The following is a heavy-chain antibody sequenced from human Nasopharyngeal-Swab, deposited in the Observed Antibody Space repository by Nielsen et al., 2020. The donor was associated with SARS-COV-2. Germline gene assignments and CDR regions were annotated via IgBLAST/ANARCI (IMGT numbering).Heavy chain of an antibody. CDR3: AKDRYCSGGACYFNGFDY. V-gene: IGHV3-23*01. J-gene: IGHJ4*02. CDR2: VSGSGGTT. Sequence: GRSLRLSCAASGFTFSSYAMTWIRQAPGKGLEWVSGVSGSGGTTKYADSVKGRFTISRDNSKNKLYLQMHSLRAEDTAVYYCAKDRYCSGGACYFNGFDYWGQGTLVTVSS. D-gene: IGHD2-15*01. CDR1: GFTFSSYA.